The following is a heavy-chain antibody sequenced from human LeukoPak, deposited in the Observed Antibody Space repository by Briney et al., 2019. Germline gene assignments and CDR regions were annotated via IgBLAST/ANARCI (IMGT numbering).Heavy chain of an antibody. CDR3: ARGGDYDSSGVDY. Sequence: ASVKVSCKASGYTFTGYYLHWVRQAPGQGLEWMGRINPNSGGTNYAQKFQGRVTMTRDTSISTAYMELSRLRSDDTAVYYSARGGDYDSSGVDYWGQGTLVTVSS. D-gene: IGHD3-22*01. J-gene: IGHJ4*02. V-gene: IGHV1-2*06. CDR1: GYTFTGYY. CDR2: INPNSGGT.